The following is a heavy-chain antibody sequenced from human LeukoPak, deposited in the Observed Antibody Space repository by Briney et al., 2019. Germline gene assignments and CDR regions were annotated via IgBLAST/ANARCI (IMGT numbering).Heavy chain of an antibody. V-gene: IGHV4-39*01. CDR3: ARQRRIAAARTIFRAPDY. D-gene: IGHD6-13*01. J-gene: IGHJ4*02. CDR1: GGSISSSSYY. Sequence: KSSETLSLTCTVSGGSISSSSYYWGWIRQPPGKGLEWIGSIYYSGSTYYNPSLKSRVTISVDTSKNQFSLKLSSVTAADTAVYYCARQRRIAAARTIFRAPDYWGQGTLVTVSS. CDR2: IYYSGST.